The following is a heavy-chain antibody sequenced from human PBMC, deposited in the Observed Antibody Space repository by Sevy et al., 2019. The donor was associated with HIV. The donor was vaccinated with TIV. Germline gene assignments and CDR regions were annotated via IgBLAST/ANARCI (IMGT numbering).Heavy chain of an antibody. CDR2: IRNRPNRYTT. CDR3: VRGPNCGVGGCQQISPYCLDV. Sequence: GGSLRLSCAASGFAFSDHYVDWVRQAPGKGLEWVGRIRNRPNRYTTEYAASVEGRFTISRDDSRHSLYLQMNSLKTEDSAVYYCVRGPNCGVGGCQQISPYCLDVWGIWATVTDSS. J-gene: IGHJ6*03. D-gene: IGHD2-21*01. V-gene: IGHV3-72*01. CDR1: GFAFSDHY.